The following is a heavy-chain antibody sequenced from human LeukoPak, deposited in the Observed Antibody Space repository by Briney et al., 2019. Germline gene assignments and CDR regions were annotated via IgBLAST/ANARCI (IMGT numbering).Heavy chain of an antibody. D-gene: IGHD5-12*01. CDR3: ARDLPVATH. CDR2: ISSSSYI. V-gene: IGHV3-21*01. CDR1: GFTFSSLW. Sequence: GGSLRLSCVASGFTFSSLWMHWVRQAPGKGLVWVSSISSSSYIYYADSVKGRFTISRDNAKNSLYLQMNSLRAEDTAVYYCARDLPVATHWGQGTLVTVSS. J-gene: IGHJ4*02.